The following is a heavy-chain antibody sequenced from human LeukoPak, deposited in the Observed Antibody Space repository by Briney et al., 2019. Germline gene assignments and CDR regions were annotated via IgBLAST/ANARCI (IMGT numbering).Heavy chain of an antibody. CDR2: INQDGSKK. D-gene: IGHD3-9*01. CDR3: ARDPDILTGIAFDI. Sequence: GGSLRLSCAASGSTFSRDWMSWARQAPGKGLEWVANINQDGSKKYYVDSVKGRFTISRDNAKNSLYLQMNSLRAEDTAVYYCARDPDILTGIAFDIWGQGTMVTVSS. J-gene: IGHJ3*02. V-gene: IGHV3-7*05. CDR1: GSTFSRDW.